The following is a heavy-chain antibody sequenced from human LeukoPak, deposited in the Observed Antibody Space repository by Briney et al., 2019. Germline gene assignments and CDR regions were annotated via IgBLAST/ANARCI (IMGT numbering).Heavy chain of an antibody. V-gene: IGHV4-39*01. D-gene: IGHD1-26*01. J-gene: IGHJ4*02. CDR2: IYYSGST. Sequence: SETLSLTCTVSGGSISSSSYYWGWIRQPPGKGLEWIGTIYYSGSTYYNPSLKSRVTISVDTSKNQFSLKLSSVTAADTAEYYCARTYSGSYYESDYWGQGTLVTVSS. CDR3: ARTYSGSYYESDY. CDR1: GGSISSSSYY.